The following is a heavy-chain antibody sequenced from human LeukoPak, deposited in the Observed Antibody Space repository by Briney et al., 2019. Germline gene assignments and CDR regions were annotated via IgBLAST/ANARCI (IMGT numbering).Heavy chain of an antibody. J-gene: IGHJ4*02. D-gene: IGHD2-15*01. V-gene: IGHV3-7*01. CDR1: GFTFSSYW. CDR3: ARENVVVVVYYFDY. CDR2: IKQDGSEK. Sequence: GGSLRLSCAASGFTFSSYWMSWVRQAPGKGLEWVANIKQDGSEKYYVDSVKGRFTISRGNAKNSLYLQMNSLRAEDTAVYYCARENVVVVVYYFDYWGQGTLVTVSS.